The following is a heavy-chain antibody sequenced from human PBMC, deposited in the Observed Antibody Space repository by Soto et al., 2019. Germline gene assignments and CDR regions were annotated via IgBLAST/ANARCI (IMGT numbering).Heavy chain of an antibody. Sequence: GGSLRLSCAASGFTFSSYAMSWVRQAPGKGLEWVSAISGSGGSTYYADSVKGRFTISRDNSKNTLYLQMNSLRAEDTSIYYCASQPAYDFWSGGYYYYGMDVWGQGTTVTVSS. V-gene: IGHV3-23*01. CDR1: GFTFSSYA. CDR2: ISGSGGST. J-gene: IGHJ6*02. CDR3: ASQPAYDFWSGGYYYYGMDV. D-gene: IGHD3-3*01.